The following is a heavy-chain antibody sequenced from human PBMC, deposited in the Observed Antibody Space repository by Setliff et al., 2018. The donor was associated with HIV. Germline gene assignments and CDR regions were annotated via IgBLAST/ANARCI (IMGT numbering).Heavy chain of an antibody. V-gene: IGHV5-51*01. J-gene: IGHJ6*03. CDR1: GYSFTSYW. Sequence: GESLKISCKGSGYSFTSYWIGWVRQMPGKGLEWMGIIYPGDSDTRYSPSFQGQVTISADKSISTAYLQMNGLRDEDTAVYYCATVHPYSYYMGVWGKGTTVTVSS. CDR2: IYPGDSDT. CDR3: ATVHPYSYYMGV.